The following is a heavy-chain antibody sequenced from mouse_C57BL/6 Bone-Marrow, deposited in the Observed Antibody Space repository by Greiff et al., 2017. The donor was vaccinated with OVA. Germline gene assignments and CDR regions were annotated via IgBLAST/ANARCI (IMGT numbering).Heavy chain of an antibody. CDR1: GYTFTSYW. V-gene: IGHV1-5*01. CDR3: TRFITTVVAGENFDY. D-gene: IGHD1-1*01. J-gene: IGHJ2*01. CDR2: IYPGTSDT. Sequence: EVQLQQSGTVLARPGASVKMSCKTSGYTFTSYWMHWVQQRPGQGLEWIGAIYPGTSDTSYNQKFKGKAKLTAVTSASTASMELSSLTNEDSAVYYCTRFITTVVAGENFDYWGQGTTLTVSS.